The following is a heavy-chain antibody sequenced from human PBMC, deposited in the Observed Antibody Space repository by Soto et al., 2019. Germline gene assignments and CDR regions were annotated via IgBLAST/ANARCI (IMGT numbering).Heavy chain of an antibody. D-gene: IGHD1-26*01. CDR2: IRSKANSYAT. V-gene: IGHV3-73*01. CDR1: GYTFSDSA. CDR3: ARLWSEREPNFDY. Sequence: GSLRLPGSASGYTFSDSAIHWVRQAAGKGLEWVGRIRSKANSYATVYAASVRGRFTISRDDSKNTAYLQMNSLKTEDKAVYYCARLWSEREPNFDYWGQGTLVTVYS. J-gene: IGHJ4*02.